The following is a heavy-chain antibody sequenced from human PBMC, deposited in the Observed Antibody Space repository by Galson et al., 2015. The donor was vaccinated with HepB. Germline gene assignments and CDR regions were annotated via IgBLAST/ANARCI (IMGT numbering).Heavy chain of an antibody. J-gene: IGHJ4*02. CDR3: ARDAPQYYDFWSGYDY. V-gene: IGHV3-48*01. D-gene: IGHD3-3*01. CDR2: ISSSSSTI. CDR1: GFTFSSYS. Sequence: SLRLSCAASGFTFSSYSVNWVRQAPGKGLEWVSYISSSSSTIYYADSVKGRFTISRDNAKNSLYLQMNSLRAEDTAVYYCARDAPQYYDFWSGYDYWGQGTLVTVSS.